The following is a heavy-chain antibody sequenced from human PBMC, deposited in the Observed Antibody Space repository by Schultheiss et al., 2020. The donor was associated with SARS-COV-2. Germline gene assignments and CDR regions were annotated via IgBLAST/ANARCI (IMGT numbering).Heavy chain of an antibody. D-gene: IGHD6-6*01. V-gene: IGHV1-69*13. CDR1: GYTFTSYA. J-gene: IGHJ4*02. Sequence: SVKVSCKASGYTFTSYAISWVRQAPGQGLEWMGGIIPIFGTANYAQKFQGRVTITADESTSTAYMELSSLRSEDTAVYYCACSVTRIAARPSTDYWGQGTLVTVSS. CDR2: IIPIFGTA. CDR3: ACSVTRIAARPSTDY.